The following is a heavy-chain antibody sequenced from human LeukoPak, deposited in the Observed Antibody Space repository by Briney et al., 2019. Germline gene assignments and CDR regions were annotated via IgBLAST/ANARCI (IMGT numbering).Heavy chain of an antibody. CDR2: ITWNGGNT. CDR1: GFTFDDYG. D-gene: IGHD3-22*01. V-gene: IGHV3-20*04. CDR3: ARLSIGDSSGQRI. J-gene: IGHJ3*02. Sequence: PGGSLRLSCAASGFTFDDYGMSWVRQAPGKGLEWVSGITWNGGNTGYADSVKGRFTISRDNAKNSLYLQMNSLRAEDTAVYYCARLSIGDSSGQRIWGQGTMVTVSS.